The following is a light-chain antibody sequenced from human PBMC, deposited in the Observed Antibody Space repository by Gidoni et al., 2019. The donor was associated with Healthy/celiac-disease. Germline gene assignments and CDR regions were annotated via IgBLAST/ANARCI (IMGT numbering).Light chain of an antibody. Sequence: EVVLTPSPGTLSLSPGERATLSCRASQSVSSRCLDWYQQKPGQAPRLLRATGIPDRFSGSGSGTDFTLTITRLEPEDVAVYYCQQCGSSPYTFGQGTNLEI. CDR3: QQCGSSPYT. J-gene: IGKJ2*01. CDR1: QSVSSRC. V-gene: IGKV3-20*01.